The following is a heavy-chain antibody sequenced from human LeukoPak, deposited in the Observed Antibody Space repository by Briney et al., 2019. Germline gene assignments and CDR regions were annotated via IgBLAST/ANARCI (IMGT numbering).Heavy chain of an antibody. J-gene: IGHJ5*02. CDR2: INPSGGST. CDR1: GGTFSSYA. Sequence: ASVKVSCKASGGTFSSYAISWVRQAPGQGLEWMGIINPSGGSTSYAQKFQGRVTMTRDTSTSTVYMELSSLRSEDTAMYYCAREGIVVVPAAMPHPPNWFDPWGQGTLVTVSS. V-gene: IGHV1-46*01. D-gene: IGHD2-2*01. CDR3: AREGIVVVPAAMPHPPNWFDP.